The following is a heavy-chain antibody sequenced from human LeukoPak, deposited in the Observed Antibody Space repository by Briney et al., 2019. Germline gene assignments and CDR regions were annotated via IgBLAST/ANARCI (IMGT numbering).Heavy chain of an antibody. Sequence: ASVKVSCKASGFTFTSSAMQWVRQARGQRLEWIGWIVVGSGNTNYAQKFQERVTITRDISTSTAYMELSSLRSEDTAVYYCAADGGDYGDYVFDYWGQGTLVTVSS. D-gene: IGHD4-17*01. CDR2: IVVGSGNT. V-gene: IGHV1-58*02. J-gene: IGHJ4*02. CDR1: GFTFTSSA. CDR3: AADGGDYGDYVFDY.